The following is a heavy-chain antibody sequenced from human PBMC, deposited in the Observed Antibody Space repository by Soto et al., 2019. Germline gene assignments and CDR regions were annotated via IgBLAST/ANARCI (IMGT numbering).Heavy chain of an antibody. CDR3: ARDDVLCDGGRCYGVPLDV. CDR2: IQSGGPT. D-gene: IGHD2-15*01. CDR1: GFTVSSKY. Sequence: EVQLVESGGGLVQPGGSLRLSCAASGFTVSSKYMSWVRQAPGKGLEWVSLIQSGGPTYYADSVKGRFTISRDTYDNTVHLQMDSLRAEDTAVYYCARDDVLCDGGRCYGVPLDVWGKGTKVTVSS. V-gene: IGHV3-66*01. J-gene: IGHJ6*04.